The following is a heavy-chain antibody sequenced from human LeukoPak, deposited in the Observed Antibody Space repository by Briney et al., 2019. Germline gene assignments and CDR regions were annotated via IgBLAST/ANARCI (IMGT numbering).Heavy chain of an antibody. CDR3: AILWFGEIPFDY. CDR2: IYHSGST. D-gene: IGHD3-10*01. J-gene: IGHJ4*02. CDR1: GGSISSYY. V-gene: IGHV4-59*12. Sequence: SETLSLTCTVSGGSISSYYWSWVRQPPGKGLEWIGEIYHSGSTNYNPSLKSRVTISVDTSKNQFSLKLSSVTAADTAVYYCAILWFGEIPFDYWGQGTLVTVSS.